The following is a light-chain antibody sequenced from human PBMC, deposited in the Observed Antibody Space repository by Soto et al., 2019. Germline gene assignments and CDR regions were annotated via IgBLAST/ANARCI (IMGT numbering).Light chain of an antibody. CDR2: DAS. CDR1: QSVSRY. V-gene: IGKV3-11*01. CDR3: QQRSNWPIT. Sequence: EIVLTQSPATLSLSPGEIATRSCRASQSVSRYLAWYQQKPGQAPRLLIYDASNRATGIPARFSGSGSGTDFTLTISRLEPEDFAVYYCQQRSNWPITFGQGTRLEIK. J-gene: IGKJ5*01.